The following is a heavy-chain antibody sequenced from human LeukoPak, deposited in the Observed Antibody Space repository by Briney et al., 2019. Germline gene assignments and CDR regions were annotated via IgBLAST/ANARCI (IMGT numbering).Heavy chain of an antibody. CDR2: ISYDGSNK. V-gene: IGHV3-30*04. Sequence: GGSLRLSCAASGFTFSSYAMHWVRQAPGKGLEWVAVISYDGSNKYYADSVKGRFTISRDNSKNTLYLQMNSLRAEDTAVYYCARGPLIAAAGTWWGQGTLVTVSS. CDR3: ARGPLIAAAGTW. J-gene: IGHJ4*02. CDR1: GFTFSSYA. D-gene: IGHD6-13*01.